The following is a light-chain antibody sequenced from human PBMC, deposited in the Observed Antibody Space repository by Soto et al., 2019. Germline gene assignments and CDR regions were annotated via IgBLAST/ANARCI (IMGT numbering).Light chain of an antibody. CDR3: SSYTSTIYVI. Sequence: QSVLTQPASVSGSPGQSITISCTGTSSDVGRYNYVSWYQQYPGKAPKLIIYDVSNRPSGVSDRFSGSKSGSTASLTISGLQADDEADYFCSSYTSTIYVIFGGGTKVTVL. CDR1: SSDVGRYNY. V-gene: IGLV2-14*01. J-gene: IGLJ2*01. CDR2: DVS.